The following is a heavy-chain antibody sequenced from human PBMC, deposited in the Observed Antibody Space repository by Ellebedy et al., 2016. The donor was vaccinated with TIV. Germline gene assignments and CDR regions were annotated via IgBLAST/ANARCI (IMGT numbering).Heavy chain of an antibody. CDR2: TKQDGSEK. CDR3: AREWSAFDL. J-gene: IGHJ3*01. D-gene: IGHD3-3*01. CDR1: GFTFSTYW. V-gene: IGHV3-7*01. Sequence: GESLKISCAASGFTFSTYWMGWVRQAAGKGLEWVANTKQDGSEKYYVDSVMGRFTISRDNAKNSLYLQMNSLRAEDTAVYYCAREWSAFDLWGQGTMVTVSS.